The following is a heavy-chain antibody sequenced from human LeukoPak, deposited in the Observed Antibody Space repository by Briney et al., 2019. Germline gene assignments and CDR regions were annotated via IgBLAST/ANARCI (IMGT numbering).Heavy chain of an antibody. Sequence: GGSLRLSCAATGFTFSSYTMNWLRQAPGKGLEWVSYISSRSSAIYYTDSVKGRFTISRDNAKNSLYLQMNSLRAEDTAVYYCARDARRDGYNPFDYWGQGTLVTVSS. CDR2: ISSRSSAI. J-gene: IGHJ4*02. CDR1: GFTFSSYT. V-gene: IGHV3-48*01. D-gene: IGHD5-24*01. CDR3: ARDARRDGYNPFDY.